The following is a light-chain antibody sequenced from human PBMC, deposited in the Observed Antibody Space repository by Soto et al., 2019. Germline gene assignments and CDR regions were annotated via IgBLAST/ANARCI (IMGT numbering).Light chain of an antibody. J-gene: IGLJ3*02. CDR2: DTS. CDR3: LLSYSGSRGV. CDR1: TGAVTSGHS. Sequence: QAVVTQEPSLTVSPGGTVTFTCGSSTGAVTSGHSPYWFQQKPGQAPRTLIYDTSNKHSWTPARFSGSLLGGKAALTLSGAQPEDEAEYYCLLSYSGSRGVFGGGTKLTVL. V-gene: IGLV7-46*01.